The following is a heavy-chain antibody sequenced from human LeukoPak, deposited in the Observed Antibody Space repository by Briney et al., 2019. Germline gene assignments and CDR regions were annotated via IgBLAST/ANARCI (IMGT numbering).Heavy chain of an antibody. CDR2: INPDGSQK. CDR1: GFTFSSDW. CDR3: ARDRAYTALDY. D-gene: IGHD2-21*01. Sequence: GGSLRLSCEASGFTFSSDWMTWVRQAPGKGLEFVASINPDGSQKKYVDSVKGRFAISRDNSENSLYLQINSLRGEDTAVYYCARDRAYTALDYWGQGTLVTVSS. J-gene: IGHJ4*02. V-gene: IGHV3-7*01.